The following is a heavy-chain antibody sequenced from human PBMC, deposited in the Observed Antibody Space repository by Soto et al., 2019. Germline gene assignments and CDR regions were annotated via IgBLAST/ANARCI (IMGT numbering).Heavy chain of an antibody. J-gene: IGHJ5*01. D-gene: IGHD2-15*01. CDR3: ARGRYCLTGRCFPNWFDS. CDR2: IYKSTTT. CDR1: GDSISTVDYF. V-gene: IGHV4-30-4*01. Sequence: QVHLLESGPGLVKPSQTLSLTCSVSGDSISTVDYFWAWIRQPPGQALEYIGYIYKSTTTYYNPSFESRVASSIDTSKSQYSLNVTSVTAADTAVYFCARGRYCLTGRCFPNWFDSWGQGTLVTVSS.